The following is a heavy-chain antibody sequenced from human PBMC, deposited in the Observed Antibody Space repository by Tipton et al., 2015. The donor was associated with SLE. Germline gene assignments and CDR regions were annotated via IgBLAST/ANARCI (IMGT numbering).Heavy chain of an antibody. V-gene: IGHV4-39*07. J-gene: IGHJ4*02. CDR1: GGSISSGSYY. D-gene: IGHD3-10*01. CDR2: IHHSGIT. Sequence: TLSLTCIVSGGSISSGSYYWGWIRRAPGKGLEWTGTIHHSGITYYNPSLKSRVTISVDTSKNQFSLKLSSVTAADTAVYYCARPMGDYWGQGTLVTVSS. CDR3: ARPMGDY.